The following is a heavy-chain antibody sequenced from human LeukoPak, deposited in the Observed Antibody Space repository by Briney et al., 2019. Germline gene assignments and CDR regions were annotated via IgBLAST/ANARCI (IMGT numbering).Heavy chain of an antibody. CDR1: GGSISSYY. J-gene: IGHJ4*02. CDR3: AREDYGDSLGYFDY. V-gene: IGHV4-59*01. CDR2: IYYSGST. Sequence: SETLSLTCTVSGGSISSYYWSWIRQPPGKGLEWSGYIYYSGSTNYNPTLKSRVTISVDTSKNQFSLKLSSVTAADTAVYYCAREDYGDSLGYFDYWGQGTLVTVSS. D-gene: IGHD4-17*01.